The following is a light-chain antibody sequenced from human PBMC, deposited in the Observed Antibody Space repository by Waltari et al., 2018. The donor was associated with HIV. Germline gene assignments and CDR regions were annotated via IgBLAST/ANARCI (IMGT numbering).Light chain of an antibody. CDR2: DNN. CDR1: NSNIGIYT. CDR3: AAWDDRLDGPWV. Sequence: SVLTQPPSASGAPGQTVTISCSGSNSNIGIYTVNWYQQFPGTAPKLLIYDNNQRPSGVPDRFSGSKSGTSASLTIRGVQSEDEADYYCAAWDDRLDGPWVFGGGTKLTVL. V-gene: IGLV1-44*01. J-gene: IGLJ3*02.